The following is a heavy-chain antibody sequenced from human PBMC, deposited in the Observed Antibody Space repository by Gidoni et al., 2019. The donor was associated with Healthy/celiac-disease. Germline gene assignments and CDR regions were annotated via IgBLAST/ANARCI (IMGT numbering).Heavy chain of an antibody. D-gene: IGHD3-10*01. V-gene: IGHV1-46*04. J-gene: IGHJ6*02. CDR3: ARDRVTMVRGVYGMDV. CDR2: INPSGGST. CDR1: GYPFTSYY. Sequence: QVQLVQSGAEVKKPGASVKVSCKASGYPFTSYYMHWVRQAPGQGLEWMGIINPSGGSTSYAQKLQGRVTMTRDTSTSTVYMELSSLRSEDTAVYYCARDRVTMVRGVYGMDVWGQGTTVTVSS.